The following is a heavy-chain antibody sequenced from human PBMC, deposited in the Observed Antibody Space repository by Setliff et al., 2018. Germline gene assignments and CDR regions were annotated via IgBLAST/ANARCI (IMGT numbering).Heavy chain of an antibody. J-gene: IGHJ4*02. CDR1: GFTFSSYA. V-gene: IGHV3-NL1*01. CDR3: IDGRNRAWGVY. D-gene: IGHD7-27*01. Sequence: GGSLRLSCAASGFTFSSYAMHWVRQAPGKGLEWVSVIYSGGSTYYADSVKGRFTISRDNAKNSLYLQMDSLRVEDTAVYYCIDGRNRAWGVYWGQGTLVTVSS. CDR2: IYSGGST.